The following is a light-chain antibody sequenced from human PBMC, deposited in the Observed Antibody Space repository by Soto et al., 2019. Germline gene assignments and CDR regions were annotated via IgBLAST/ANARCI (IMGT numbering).Light chain of an antibody. CDR3: QPYDSSPT. CDR1: QSVSSSY. V-gene: IGKV3-20*01. CDR2: GAS. Sequence: EIVLTQSPGTLSLSPGERATLSCRASQSVSSSYLAWYQQKPGQAPRLLIYGASSRATGIPDRFSGSGSGTDFTLTISRLEPEDFAVYYCQPYDSSPTFGQGTKVEIK. J-gene: IGKJ1*01.